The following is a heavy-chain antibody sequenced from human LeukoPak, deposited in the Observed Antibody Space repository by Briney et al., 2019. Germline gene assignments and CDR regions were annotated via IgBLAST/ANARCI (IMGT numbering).Heavy chain of an antibody. D-gene: IGHD3-9*01. Sequence: GGSLRLSCAASGFTFSRYGMHWVRQAPGKGLEWVAVISYDGSNKYYVDSVKGRLTISKDNSKNTLYLQMNSLRAEDTAVYYCAKDRDILTGYLDYWGQGTLVTVSS. CDR1: GFTFSRYG. CDR3: AKDRDILTGYLDY. V-gene: IGHV3-30*18. CDR2: ISYDGSNK. J-gene: IGHJ4*02.